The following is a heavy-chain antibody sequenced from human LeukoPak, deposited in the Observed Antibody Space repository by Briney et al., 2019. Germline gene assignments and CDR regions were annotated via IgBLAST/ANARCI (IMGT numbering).Heavy chain of an antibody. Sequence: GGSLRLSCTAPGFTFGDYAMSWFRQAPGKGLEWVGFIRSKAYGGTTEYAASVKGRFTISRDDSKSIAYLQMNSLKTEDTAVYYCTRATGYYYYYMDVWGKGTTVTVSS. J-gene: IGHJ6*03. CDR1: GFTFGDYA. CDR2: IRSKAYGGTT. CDR3: TRATGYYYYYMDV. D-gene: IGHD1-1*01. V-gene: IGHV3-49*03.